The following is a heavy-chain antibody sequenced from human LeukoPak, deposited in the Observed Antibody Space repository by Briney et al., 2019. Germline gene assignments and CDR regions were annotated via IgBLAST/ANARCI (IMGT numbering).Heavy chain of an antibody. Sequence: PSETLSLTCTVSGGSISSYYWSWIRQPPGKGLEWIGYIYTSGSTNYNPSLKSRVTISVDTSKNQFSLKLSSVTAADTAVYYCARHPVAAAGTRWFDPWGQGTLVTVSS. CDR1: GGSISSYY. D-gene: IGHD6-13*01. CDR2: IYTSGST. V-gene: IGHV4-4*09. J-gene: IGHJ5*02. CDR3: ARHPVAAAGTRWFDP.